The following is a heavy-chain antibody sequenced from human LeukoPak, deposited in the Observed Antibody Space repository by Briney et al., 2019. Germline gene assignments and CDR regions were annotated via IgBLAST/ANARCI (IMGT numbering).Heavy chain of an antibody. CDR3: ARGPPPDFDY. Sequence: EWIGRIHTSGDTNYNPSLKSRVTMSVDTSKNQFSLKLSSVTAADTAVYYCARGPPPDFDYWGQGTLVTVSS. J-gene: IGHJ4*02. V-gene: IGHV4-4*07. CDR2: IHTSGDT.